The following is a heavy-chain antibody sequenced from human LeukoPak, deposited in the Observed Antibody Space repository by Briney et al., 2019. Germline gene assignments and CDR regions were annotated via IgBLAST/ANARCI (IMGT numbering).Heavy chain of an antibody. CDR2: ISGSGVTT. V-gene: IGHV3-23*01. Sequence: PGGSLRLSCVASGFTFSSYAMSWVRQAPGKGLEWVSAISGSGVTTHYAGSVKGRFSISRDNSKNTPYLQMNSLRAEDTALYYCAKKVVVGATSPYSDFQDWGQGTLVTVSS. D-gene: IGHD1-26*01. CDR1: GFTFSSYA. J-gene: IGHJ1*01. CDR3: AKKVVVGATSPYSDFQD.